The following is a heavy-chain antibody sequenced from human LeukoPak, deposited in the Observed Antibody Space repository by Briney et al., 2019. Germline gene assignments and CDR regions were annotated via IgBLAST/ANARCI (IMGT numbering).Heavy chain of an antibody. CDR3: ALAGYYENSGFDF. CDR1: GFTFSSYS. J-gene: IGHJ4*02. Sequence: GGSLRLSCAASGFTFSSYSMNWVRQAPGKGLEWVSSIDTSTTYMTYADSVKGRFTISRDNTKSSLFLQMSGLRAEDTAVYYCALAGYYENSGFDFWGQGSLVTVSS. CDR2: IDTSTTYM. D-gene: IGHD3-22*01. V-gene: IGHV3-21*01.